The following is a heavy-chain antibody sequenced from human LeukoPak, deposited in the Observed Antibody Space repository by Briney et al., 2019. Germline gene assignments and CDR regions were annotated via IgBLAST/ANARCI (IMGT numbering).Heavy chain of an antibody. Sequence: PGGSLRLSCAASGFTFSSYSMNWVRQAPGKGLEWVSSISSSSSYIYYADSVKGRFTISRDNAKNSLYLQMNSLRAEDTAVYYCARNAECSSTSCYYHLLYAFDIWSQGTMVTVSS. CDR1: GFTFSSYS. CDR3: ARNAECSSTSCYYHLLYAFDI. CDR2: ISSSSSYI. V-gene: IGHV3-21*01. J-gene: IGHJ3*02. D-gene: IGHD2-2*01.